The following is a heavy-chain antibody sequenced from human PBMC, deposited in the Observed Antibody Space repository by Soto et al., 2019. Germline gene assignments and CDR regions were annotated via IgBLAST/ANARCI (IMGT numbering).Heavy chain of an antibody. CDR3: AKDIYFGSGSYYTVYYYYYGMDV. J-gene: IGHJ6*02. Sequence: SLRLSCAASGFTFSSYAMSWVRQAPGKGLEWVSAISGSGGSTYYADSVKGRFTISRDNSKNTLYLQMNSLRAEDTAVYYCAKDIYFGSGSYYTVYYYYYGMDVWGQGTTVTVSS. CDR2: ISGSGGST. V-gene: IGHV3-23*01. CDR1: GFTFSSYA. D-gene: IGHD3-10*01.